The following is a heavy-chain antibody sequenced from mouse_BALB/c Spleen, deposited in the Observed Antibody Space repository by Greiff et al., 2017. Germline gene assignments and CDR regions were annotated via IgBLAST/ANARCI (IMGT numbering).Heavy chain of an antibody. Sequence: QVQLQQSGAELAKPGASVKMSCKASGYTFTSYWMHWVKQRPGQGLEWIGYINPSTGYTEYNQKFKDKATLTADKSSSTAYMQLSSLTSEDSAVYYCARFLRAYWGQGTLVTVSS. CDR1: GYTFTSYW. J-gene: IGHJ3*01. CDR2: INPSTGYT. V-gene: IGHV1-7*01. CDR3: ARFLRAY.